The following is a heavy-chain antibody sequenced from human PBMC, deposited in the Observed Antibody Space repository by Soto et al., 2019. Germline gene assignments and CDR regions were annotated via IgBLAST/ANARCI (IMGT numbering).Heavy chain of an antibody. CDR1: GYTFTSYG. V-gene: IGHV1-18*01. Sequence: QVQLVQSGAEVKKPGASVKVSCKASGYTFTSYGISWVRQAPGQGLEWMGWISAYNGNTNYAQKLQGRVTMTTDTSTSTAYMELRSLRADDTAVYYCARDAVALRIAAPCGWFDPWGQGTLVTVSS. D-gene: IGHD6-13*01. CDR2: ISAYNGNT. CDR3: ARDAVALRIAAPCGWFDP. J-gene: IGHJ5*02.